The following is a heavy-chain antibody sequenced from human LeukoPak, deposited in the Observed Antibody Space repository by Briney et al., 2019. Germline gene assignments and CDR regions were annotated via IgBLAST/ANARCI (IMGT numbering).Heavy chain of an antibody. CDR1: GFTFSDAW. J-gene: IGHJ4*02. D-gene: IGHD3/OR15-3a*01. CDR2: IKRKGDDGTI. V-gene: IGHV3-15*01. CDR3: TAGTGRSDFDY. Sequence: GGSLRLSCAASGFTFSDAWMSWVRQAPGRGLEWVGRIKRKGDDGTIDYAAPVKGRLSISRDDSKNTLYLQMNSLKSEDTAVYYCTAGTGRSDFDYWGQGTLVTVSS.